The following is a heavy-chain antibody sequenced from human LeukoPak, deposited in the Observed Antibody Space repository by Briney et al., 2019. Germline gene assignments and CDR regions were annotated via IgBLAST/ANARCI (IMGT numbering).Heavy chain of an antibody. D-gene: IGHD3-9*01. V-gene: IGHV3-11*05. CDR3: ARDRGTPPTRFFDL. Sequence: GGSLRLSCAASGFTFSNDWMSWVRQAPGKGLEWVSYIRTSVTDIKDADSVKGRFTISGDNAKNSLFLQMSSLRVEDTAVHYCARDRGTPPTRFFDLWGQGTLVSVS. CDR2: IRTSVTDI. CDR1: GFTFSNDW. J-gene: IGHJ4*02.